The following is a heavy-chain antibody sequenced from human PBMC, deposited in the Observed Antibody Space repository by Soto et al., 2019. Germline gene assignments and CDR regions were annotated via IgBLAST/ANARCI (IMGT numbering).Heavy chain of an antibody. D-gene: IGHD2-2*02. CDR2: MSPNSGRT. J-gene: IGHJ4*02. CDR3: ARGKRYTNDY. V-gene: IGHV1-8*01. Sequence: GASVKVSCKASGYTFSNHDINWVRQATGQGLEWMGWMSPNSGRTGYAQKFRGRVTMTRNTSSSTAYMELSSLRSDDTAVYYCARGKRYTNDYWGQGTLVTVSS. CDR1: GYTFSNHD.